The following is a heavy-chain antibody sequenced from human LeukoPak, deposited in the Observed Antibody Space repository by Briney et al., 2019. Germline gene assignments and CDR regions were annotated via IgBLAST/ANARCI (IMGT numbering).Heavy chain of an antibody. CDR2: ISGSGGST. D-gene: IGHD3-10*01. Sequence: GGSLRLSCAASGFTFSSYAMTWVRQAPGKGLEWVSGISGSGGSTYYADSVKGRFTISRDNSKNTLYLQMNGLRAEDTAVYYCAKRSDTYYYGSGSYYYFDYWGQGTLVTVSS. CDR3: AKRSDTYYYGSGSYYYFDY. V-gene: IGHV3-23*01. CDR1: GFTFSSYA. J-gene: IGHJ4*02.